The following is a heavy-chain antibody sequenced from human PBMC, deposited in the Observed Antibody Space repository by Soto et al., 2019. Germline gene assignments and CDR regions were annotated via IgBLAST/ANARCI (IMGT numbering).Heavy chain of an antibody. CDR2: ISGNGGTT. CDR1: GFTFSNYV. D-gene: IGHD1-26*01. J-gene: IGHJ4*02. CDR3: AKRESMMGAFHY. V-gene: IGHV3-23*01. Sequence: EVQLLESGGGLAQPGGSLRLSCATSGFTFSNYVMSWVRQAPGKGLEWVSSISGNGGTTTYADSVEGRFTVSRDYSKNTLSLQMNNLRVDDAAVYYCAKRESMMGAFHYWGQGTLVTVSS.